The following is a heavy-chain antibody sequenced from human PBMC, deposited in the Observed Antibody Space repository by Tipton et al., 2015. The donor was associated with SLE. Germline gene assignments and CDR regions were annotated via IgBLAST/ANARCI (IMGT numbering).Heavy chain of an antibody. CDR3: ASGDGNYMDV. D-gene: IGHD2-21*01. Sequence: TLSLTCTVSGGSISSGSYFWTWIRQPAGKGLEWIGYIFTSGTTKYNPSLQSRVTISVDTSKNQFSLKLSSVTAADTAVYYCASGDGNYMDVWGKGTTGTASS. CDR2: IFTSGTT. CDR1: GGSISSGSYF. V-gene: IGHV4-61*09. J-gene: IGHJ6*03.